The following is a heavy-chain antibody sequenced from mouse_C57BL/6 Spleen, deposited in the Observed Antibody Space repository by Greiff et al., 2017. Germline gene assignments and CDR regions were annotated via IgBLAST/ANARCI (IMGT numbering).Heavy chain of an antibody. V-gene: IGHV1-50*01. J-gene: IGHJ4*01. CDR3: ARYSYYGSSLAMDY. D-gene: IGHD1-1*01. Sequence: QVQLQQPGAELVKPGASVKLSCKASGYTFTSYWMQWVKQRPGQGLEWIGEIDPSDSYTNYNQKFKGKATLTVDTSSSTAYMQLSSLTSEDSAVYYCARYSYYGSSLAMDYWGQGTSVTVSS. CDR2: IDPSDSYT. CDR1: GYTFTSYW.